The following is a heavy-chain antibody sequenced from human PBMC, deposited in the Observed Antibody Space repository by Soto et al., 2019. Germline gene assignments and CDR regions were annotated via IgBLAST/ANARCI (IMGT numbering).Heavy chain of an antibody. CDR3: TTLYTVTTPSFDY. Sequence: PGGSLRLSCGASGFTFSYAWMNWVRQAPGKGLEWVGQIKSKTDGGTTDYAAPVKGRFTILRDDSKNTLYLQMNSLKTEDTAVYYCTTLYTVTTPSFDYWGQGTLVTVSS. CDR1: GFTFSYAW. D-gene: IGHD4-4*01. CDR2: IKSKTDGGTT. J-gene: IGHJ4*02. V-gene: IGHV3-15*07.